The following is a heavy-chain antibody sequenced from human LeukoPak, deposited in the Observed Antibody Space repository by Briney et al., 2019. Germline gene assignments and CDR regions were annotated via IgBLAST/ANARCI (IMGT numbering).Heavy chain of an antibody. Sequence: QAGGSLRLSCAASGLIVSSNYMTWVRQAPGKGLEWVSFIYSGGSTYYADSVKGRFTISRDNSKNTLYLQMNSLRAGDTAVYYCGRLGWLRSFAVDYWGQGTLVTVSS. V-gene: IGHV3-53*01. CDR1: GLIVSSNY. CDR2: IYSGGST. CDR3: GRLGWLRSFAVDY. D-gene: IGHD5-12*01. J-gene: IGHJ4*02.